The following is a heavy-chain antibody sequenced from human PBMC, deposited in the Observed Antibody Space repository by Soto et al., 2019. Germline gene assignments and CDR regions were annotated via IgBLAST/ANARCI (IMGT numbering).Heavy chain of an antibody. CDR1: GYTFTSYG. J-gene: IGHJ6*02. V-gene: IGHV1-18*04. D-gene: IGHD3-3*01. CDR3: ARQIKCRDDAFWSGPIYYSYGMDV. Sequence: QVQLVQSGAEVKKPGASVKVSCKASGYTFTSYGISGVRQAPVQGLEWMGWISAYNGNTNYAQKLQGRVTMTTDTSTSQDYMELRSLRSDDTAVYYCARQIKCRDDAFWSGPIYYSYGMDVWGQGTKVTVAS. CDR2: ISAYNGNT.